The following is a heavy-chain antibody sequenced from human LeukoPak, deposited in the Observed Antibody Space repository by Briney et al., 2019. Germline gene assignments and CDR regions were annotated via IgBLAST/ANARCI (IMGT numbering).Heavy chain of an antibody. V-gene: IGHV3-48*03. CDR1: GFTLSSYE. J-gene: IGHJ4*02. CDR2: ISRTGNSI. CDR3: ARGDQQLLWFKV. Sequence: GGSLRLSCAASGFTLSSYEMNWVRLAPGKGLEWISYISRTGNSIYYADSVKGRFTISRDNDLQMNSLRAEGTAVYYCARGDQQLLWFKVWGQGTLVTVS. D-gene: IGHD3-10*01.